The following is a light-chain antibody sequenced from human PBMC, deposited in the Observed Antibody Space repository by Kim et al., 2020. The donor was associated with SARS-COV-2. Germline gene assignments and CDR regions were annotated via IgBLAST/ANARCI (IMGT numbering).Light chain of an antibody. CDR3: QHNYILPVV. CDR2: GVS. V-gene: IGKV1-39*01. J-gene: IGKJ1*01. CDR1: QSISGY. Sequence: DIQMTQSPSSLSASVGDRVSITCRASQSISGYLNWYQQKPGKPPKLLIYGVSSLQSGVPSRFSGSGSGTYFTLTISSLQPEDSATYYCQHNYILPVVFGQGTKVDIK.